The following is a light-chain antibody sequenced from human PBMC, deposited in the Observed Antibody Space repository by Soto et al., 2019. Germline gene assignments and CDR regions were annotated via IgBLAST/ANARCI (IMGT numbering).Light chain of an antibody. V-gene: IGKV3-15*01. Sequence: EIVMTQSPATLSVSPGERVTFSCRASQSVSSNLAWYQQKPGQAPRLLIYGASTRATGIPARFSGSGSGTEFTLTISSLQYEHFAVYYCQQYNNWPPELTFGGGTKVEIK. J-gene: IGKJ4*01. CDR1: QSVSSN. CDR3: QQYNNWPPELT. CDR2: GAS.